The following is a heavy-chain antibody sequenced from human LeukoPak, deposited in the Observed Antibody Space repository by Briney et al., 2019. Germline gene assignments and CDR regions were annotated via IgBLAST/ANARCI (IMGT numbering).Heavy chain of an antibody. CDR3: TTASRYCSGGSCFFDAFDI. V-gene: IGHV3-15*01. J-gene: IGHJ3*02. CDR2: IKSKTDGGTT. D-gene: IGHD2-15*01. CDR1: GFTFSNAW. Sequence: PGGSLRLSCAASGFTFSNAWMSWVRQAPGKGLEWVGRIKSKTDGGTTDYAAPVKGRFTISRDDSKNTLYLQMNSLKTEDTAVYYCTTASRYCSGGSCFFDAFDIWGQGTMVTVSS.